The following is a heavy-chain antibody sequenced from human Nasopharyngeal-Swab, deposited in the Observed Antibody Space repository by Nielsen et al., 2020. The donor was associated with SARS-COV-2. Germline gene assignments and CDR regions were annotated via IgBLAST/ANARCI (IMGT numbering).Heavy chain of an antibody. D-gene: IGHD3-10*01. CDR3: ARGAYYGSGSYFHYYYGMDV. V-gene: IGHV1-46*01. J-gene: IGHJ6*02. CDR2: INPSGGST. Sequence: WARQAPGQGREWMGIINPSGGSTSYAQKFQGRVTMTRDTSTSTVYMELSSLRSEDTAVYYCARGAYYGSGSYFHYYYGMDVWGQGTTVTVSS.